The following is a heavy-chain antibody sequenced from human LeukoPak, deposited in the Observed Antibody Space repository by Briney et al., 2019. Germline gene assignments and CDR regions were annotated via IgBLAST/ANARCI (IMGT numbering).Heavy chain of an antibody. CDR3: AGQRLLWFGELREGFDY. CDR2: IYYSGST. CDR1: GGSISSSSYY. J-gene: IGHJ4*02. Sequence: SETLSLTCTVSGGSISSSSYYWGWIRQPPGQGLEWIGSIYYSGSTYYNPSLKSRVTISVDTSKNQFSLKLSSVTAADTAVYYCAGQRLLWFGELREGFDYWGQGTLVAVSS. V-gene: IGHV4-39*01. D-gene: IGHD3-10*01.